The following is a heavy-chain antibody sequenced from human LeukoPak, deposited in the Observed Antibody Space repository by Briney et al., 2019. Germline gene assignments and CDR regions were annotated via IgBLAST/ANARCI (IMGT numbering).Heavy chain of an antibody. Sequence: GASVKVSCKASGYSFTSYGFTWVRRAPGQGLEWMGWVSAYDGSTNYAQKIRGRVTMTTDASKNTVYMELRSLRFDDTAVYYCARGGRDGTDVWGQGTTVTVSS. V-gene: IGHV1-18*01. CDR1: GYSFTSYG. J-gene: IGHJ6*02. CDR3: ARGGRDGTDV. CDR2: VSAYDGST. D-gene: IGHD3-10*01.